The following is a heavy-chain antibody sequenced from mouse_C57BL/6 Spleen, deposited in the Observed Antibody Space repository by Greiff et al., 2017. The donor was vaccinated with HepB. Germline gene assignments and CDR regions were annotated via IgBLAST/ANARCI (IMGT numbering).Heavy chain of an antibody. J-gene: IGHJ1*03. Sequence: VQLQQPGAELVKPGASVKLSCKASGYTFTSYWMHWVKQRPGQGLEWIGMIHPNSGSTNYNEKFKSKATLTVDKSSSTAYMQLSSLTSEDSAVYYCARFITTVRYFDVWGTGTTVTVSS. CDR1: GYTFTSYW. D-gene: IGHD1-2*01. CDR3: ARFITTVRYFDV. V-gene: IGHV1-64*01. CDR2: IHPNSGST.